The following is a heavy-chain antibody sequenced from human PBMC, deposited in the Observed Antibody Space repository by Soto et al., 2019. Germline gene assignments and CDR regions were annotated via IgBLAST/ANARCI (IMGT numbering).Heavy chain of an antibody. CDR1: GGTFSSYA. Sequence: ASVKVSCKASGGTFSSYAISWVRQAPGQGLEWMGGIIPIFGTANYAQKFQGRVTITADESTSTAYMELSSLRSEDTAVYYCARGPVGVTTYYYYGMDVWGQGTTVTVSS. CDR3: ARGPVGVTTYYYYGMDV. CDR2: IIPIFGTA. V-gene: IGHV1-69*13. J-gene: IGHJ6*02. D-gene: IGHD1-26*01.